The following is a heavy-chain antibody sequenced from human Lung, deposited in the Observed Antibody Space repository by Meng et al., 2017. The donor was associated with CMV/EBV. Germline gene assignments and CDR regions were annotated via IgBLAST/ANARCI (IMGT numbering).Heavy chain of an antibody. CDR1: FGKLA. V-gene: IGHV1-69*10. CDR3: TRGGVGYNINFFEY. D-gene: IGHD5-24*01. CDR2: VIPRVGIT. J-gene: IGHJ4*02. Sequence: FGKLAISWVRQAPGQGLEWMGAVIPRVGITNYAQKFRGRVTITADSSKSTAYMEMSSLKSDDTAIYYCTRGGVGYNINFFEYWGQGTLVTVSS.